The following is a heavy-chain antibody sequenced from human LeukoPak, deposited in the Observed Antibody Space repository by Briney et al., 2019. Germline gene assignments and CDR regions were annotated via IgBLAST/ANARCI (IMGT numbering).Heavy chain of an antibody. J-gene: IGHJ3*02. CDR1: GFTFSNSP. V-gene: IGHV3-66*01. CDR2: IYSGGST. D-gene: IGHD6-19*01. CDR3: ATLAVAGAENAFDI. Sequence: GGSLRLSCAASGFTFSNSPMSWVRQAPGKGLEWVSVIYSGGSTYYADSVKGRFTISRDNSKNTLHLQMNSLRAEDTAVYYCATLAVAGAENAFDIWGQGTMVTVSS.